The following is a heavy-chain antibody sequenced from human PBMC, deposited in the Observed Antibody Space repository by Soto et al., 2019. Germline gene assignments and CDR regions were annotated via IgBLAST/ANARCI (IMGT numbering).Heavy chain of an antibody. CDR3: AGGILPRYCSGGSCYPGYFDY. Sequence: ASVKVSCKASGYTFTSYGISWVRQAPGQGLEWMGWISAYNGNTNYAQKLQGRVTMTTDTSTSTAYMELRSLRSDDTAVYYCAGGILPRYCSGGSCYPGYFDYWGQGTMVTVSS. J-gene: IGHJ4*02. CDR2: ISAYNGNT. D-gene: IGHD2-15*01. V-gene: IGHV1-18*01. CDR1: GYTFTSYG.